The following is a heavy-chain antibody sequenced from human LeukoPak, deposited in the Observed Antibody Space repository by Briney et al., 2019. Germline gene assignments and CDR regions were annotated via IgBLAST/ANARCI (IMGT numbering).Heavy chain of an antibody. V-gene: IGHV1-69*06. CDR1: GGTFSSYA. CDR3: ARDPYSGYYGDYYYYYMDV. J-gene: IGHJ6*03. CDR2: IIPIFGTA. Sequence: SVKVSCKASGGTFSSYAISWVRQAPGQGLEWMGGIIPIFGTANYAQKFQGRVTITADKSTSTAYMELSSLRSEDTAVYYCARDPYSGYYGDYYYYYMDVWGKGTTVAISS. D-gene: IGHD5-12*01.